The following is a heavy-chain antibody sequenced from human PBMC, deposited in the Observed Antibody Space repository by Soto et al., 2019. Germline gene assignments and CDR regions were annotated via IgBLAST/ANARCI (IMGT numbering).Heavy chain of an antibody. Sequence: SETLSLTCAVYGGSFSGYYWSWIRQPPGKGLEWIGEINHSGSTNYDPSLKSRVTISVDTSKNQFSLKLSSVTAADTAVYYCARYWGSRLDTTRYWYFDLWGRGTLVTVSS. J-gene: IGHJ2*01. CDR3: ARYWGSRLDTTRYWYFDL. D-gene: IGHD7-27*01. CDR2: INHSGST. V-gene: IGHV4-34*01. CDR1: GGSFSGYY.